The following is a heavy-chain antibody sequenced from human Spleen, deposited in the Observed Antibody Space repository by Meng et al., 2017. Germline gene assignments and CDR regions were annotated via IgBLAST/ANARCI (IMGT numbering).Heavy chain of an antibody. CDR2: ISWNSAIV. D-gene: IGHD2-15*01. CDR1: GFTFSSYA. Sequence: SLKISCAASGFTFSSYALHWVRQVPGKGLEWVAGISWNSAIVGYGDSAKGRFTISRDNAKSSLYLQMNSLRGEDTALYYCAKDRSIGNTRYYFDSWGQGTPVTVSS. J-gene: IGHJ4*02. V-gene: IGHV3-9*01. CDR3: AKDRSIGNTRYYFDS.